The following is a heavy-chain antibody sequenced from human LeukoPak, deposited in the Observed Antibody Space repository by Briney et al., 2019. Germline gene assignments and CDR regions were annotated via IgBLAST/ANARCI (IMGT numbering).Heavy chain of an antibody. CDR1: GGSFSGYY. CDR2: INHSGST. D-gene: IGHD5-12*01. J-gene: IGHJ5*02. V-gene: IGHV4-34*01. Sequence: SETLSLTCAVYGGSFSGYYWSWIRQPPGKGLEWIGEINHSGSTNYNPSLKSRVTISVDTFKNQFSLKLSSVTAADTAVYYCARGRGFFDPWGQGTLVTVSS. CDR3: ARGRGFFDP.